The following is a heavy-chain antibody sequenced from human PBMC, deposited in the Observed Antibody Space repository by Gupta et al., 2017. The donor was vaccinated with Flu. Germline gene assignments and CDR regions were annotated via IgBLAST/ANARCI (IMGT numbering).Heavy chain of an antibody. CDR2: VRQSGDS. CDR3: AGGFSSAWELLYG. D-gene: IGHD6-13*01. Sequence: QVQMQQWGAGLLRPSETLSLTCDVYGGSFNNYFWTWIRQPPGKGLEWIGEVRQSGDSFYNPSLTSRVTISLDTSKNQFSLKLISVTAADTAVYYCAGGFSSAWELLYGGGQGTTVTVSS. CDR1: GGSFNNYF. J-gene: IGHJ6*02. V-gene: IGHV4-34*01.